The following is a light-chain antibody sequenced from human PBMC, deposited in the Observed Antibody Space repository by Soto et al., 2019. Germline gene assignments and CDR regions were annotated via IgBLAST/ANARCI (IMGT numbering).Light chain of an antibody. CDR3: QQYNNWPLT. V-gene: IGKV3D-15*01. CDR1: QSVSSN. J-gene: IGKJ4*01. Sequence: EIVMTQSPATLSVSPGERATLFCRASQSVSSNLAWYQHKPGQAPRLLISGASIRATVIPARFSGSGSGTEFTVTISSLQSEDFAVYYCQQYNNWPLTFGGGTKVQMK. CDR2: GAS.